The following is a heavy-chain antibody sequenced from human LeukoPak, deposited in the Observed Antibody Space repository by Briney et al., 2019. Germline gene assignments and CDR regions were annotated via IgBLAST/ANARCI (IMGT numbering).Heavy chain of an antibody. V-gene: IGHV4-61*01. D-gene: IGHD5-18*01. CDR2: IYYSGST. CDR3: ARGMGYSYGLYYFDY. CDR1: GGSVSSGSYY. J-gene: IGHJ4*02. Sequence: KTSETLSLTCTVSGGSVSSGSYYWSWIRQPPGKGPEWIGYIYYSGSTNYNPSLKSRVTISIDTSKNQFSLNLTSVTAADTAVYYCARGMGYSYGLYYFDYWGQGTPVTVSS.